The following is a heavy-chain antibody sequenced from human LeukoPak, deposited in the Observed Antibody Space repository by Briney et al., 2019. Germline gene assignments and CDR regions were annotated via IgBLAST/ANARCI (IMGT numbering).Heavy chain of an antibody. CDR2: INHSGST. Sequence: PSETLSLTCAVYGGSFSGYYWSWIRQPPGKGLEWIGEINHSGSTNYNPSLKSRVTISVDTSKNQFSLKLSPVTAADTAVYYCGRALVFSVFGVVRQDWFGPWGQGTLVTVSS. CDR3: GRALVFSVFGVVRQDWFGP. J-gene: IGHJ5*02. D-gene: IGHD3-3*01. CDR1: GGSFSGYY. V-gene: IGHV4-34*01.